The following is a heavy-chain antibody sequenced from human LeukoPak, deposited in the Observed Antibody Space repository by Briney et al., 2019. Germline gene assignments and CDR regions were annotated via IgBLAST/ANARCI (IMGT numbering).Heavy chain of an antibody. V-gene: IGHV4-4*07. CDR3: ASSSGWDTSGECFDP. D-gene: IGHD6-19*01. Sequence: SETLSLTCTVSGGSISSYYWSWIRQPAGKGLEWIGRIYSSGGTNYNPSLKSRVTISVDTSKNQFSLKLSSVTAADTAVYYCASSSGWDTSGECFDPWGQGTLVTVSS. J-gene: IGHJ5*02. CDR2: IYSSGGT. CDR1: GGSISSYY.